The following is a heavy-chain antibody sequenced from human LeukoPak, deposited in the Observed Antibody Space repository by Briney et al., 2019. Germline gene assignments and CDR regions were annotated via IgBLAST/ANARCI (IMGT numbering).Heavy chain of an antibody. CDR1: GFTFSSYW. V-gene: IGHV3-74*01. D-gene: IGHD3-3*01. J-gene: IGHJ4*02. CDR2: IASDGSST. CDR3: ARVYDFIDY. Sequence: GGSLRLSCAASGFTFSSYWMNWVRQAPGKGLVWVSRIASDGSSTTYADSVKGRLTISRDNSKNTLYLQMNSLRAEDTAVYYCARVYDFIDYWGQGTLVTVSS.